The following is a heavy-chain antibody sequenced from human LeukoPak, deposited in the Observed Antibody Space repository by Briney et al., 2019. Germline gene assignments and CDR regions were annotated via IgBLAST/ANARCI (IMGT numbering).Heavy chain of an antibody. Sequence: PGGSLRISCAASGFTFSDYYMTWFRQAPGQGLEWVSYINSSGSSIYYADSVKGRFTISRDNAKNSLSLQMNSLGAEDTAVYYCARALGDSGYDFLDYWGQGTLVTVSS. CDR3: ARALGDSGYDFLDY. D-gene: IGHD5-12*01. J-gene: IGHJ4*02. V-gene: IGHV3-11*01. CDR1: GFTFSDYY. CDR2: INSSGSSI.